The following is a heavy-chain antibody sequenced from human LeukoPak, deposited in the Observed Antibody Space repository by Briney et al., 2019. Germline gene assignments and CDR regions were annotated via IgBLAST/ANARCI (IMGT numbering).Heavy chain of an antibody. V-gene: IGHV3-74*01. CDR3: AKEVLRFLEWLPDYYYYYMDV. D-gene: IGHD3-3*01. J-gene: IGHJ6*03. CDR1: GFTFSSYW. Sequence: GGSLRLSCAACGFTFSSYWMHWVRQAPGKGLVWVSRINSDGSSTSYADSVKGRFTISRDNAKNTLYLQMNSLRAEDTAVYYCAKEVLRFLEWLPDYYYYYMDVWGKGTTVTVSS. CDR2: INSDGSST.